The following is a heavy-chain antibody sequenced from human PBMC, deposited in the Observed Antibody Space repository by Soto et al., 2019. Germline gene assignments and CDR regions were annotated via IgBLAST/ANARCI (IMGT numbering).Heavy chain of an antibody. CDR2: IYYSGST. CDR1: GGSIRSGDYY. CDR3: ARQWGDYVCDY. V-gene: IGHV4-30-4*01. J-gene: IGHJ4*02. D-gene: IGHD3-16*01. Sequence: SETLSLTCTVSGGSIRSGDYYWSWIRQPPGKGLEWIGYIYYSGSTYYNPSLKSRVTISVDTSKNQFSLKLSSVTAADTAVYYCARQWGDYVCDYWGQGTLVTVSS.